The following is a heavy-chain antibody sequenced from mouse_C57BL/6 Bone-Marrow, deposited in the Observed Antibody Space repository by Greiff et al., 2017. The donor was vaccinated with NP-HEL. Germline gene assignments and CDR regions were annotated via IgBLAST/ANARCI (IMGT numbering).Heavy chain of an antibody. CDR3: ASPYDYDVAWFAY. CDR2: ISSGGSYT. Sequence: EVQLVESGGDLVKPGGSLKLSCAASGFTFSSYGMSWVRQTPDKRLEWVATISSGGSYTYYPDSVKGRFTISRDNAKNTLYLQMSSLKSEDTAMDYCASPYDYDVAWFAYWGQGTLVTVSA. V-gene: IGHV5-6*01. J-gene: IGHJ3*01. D-gene: IGHD2-4*01. CDR1: GFTFSSYG.